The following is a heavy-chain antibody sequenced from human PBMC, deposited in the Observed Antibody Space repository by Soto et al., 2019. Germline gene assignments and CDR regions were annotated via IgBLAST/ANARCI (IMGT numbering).Heavy chain of an antibody. V-gene: IGHV5-51*01. CDR1: GYSFTSYW. J-gene: IGHJ4*02. CDR3: ARLRLDGSGSYAEHLTYYFDY. CDR2: IYPGDSDT. Sequence: PGESLKISWKGSGYSFTSYWIGWVRQMPGKVLEWVGIIYPGDSDTRYSPSFQGQVTISADKSISTAYLQWSSLKASDTAMYYCARLRLDGSGSYAEHLTYYFDYWGQGTPVPVSS. D-gene: IGHD3-10*01.